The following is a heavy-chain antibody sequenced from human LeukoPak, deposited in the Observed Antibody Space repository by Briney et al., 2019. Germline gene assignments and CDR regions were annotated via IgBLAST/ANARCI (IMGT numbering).Heavy chain of an antibody. D-gene: IGHD6-13*01. J-gene: IGHJ4*02. Sequence: PSETLSLTCAVYGGSFSGYYWSWTRQPPGKGLEWIGEINHSGSTNYNPSLKSRVTISVDTSKNQFSLKLSSVTAADTAVYYCARVRPTGIAAAGLDYWGQGTLVTVSS. CDR3: ARVRPTGIAAAGLDY. CDR1: GGSFSGYY. V-gene: IGHV4-34*01. CDR2: INHSGST.